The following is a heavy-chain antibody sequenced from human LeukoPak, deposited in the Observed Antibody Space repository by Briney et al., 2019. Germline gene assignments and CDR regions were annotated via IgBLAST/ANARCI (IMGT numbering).Heavy chain of an antibody. J-gene: IGHJ6*04. CDR1: GGSTSSGDYY. Sequence: PSQTLSLTCTVSGGSTSSGDYYWSWIRQPPGKGLEWIGYIYYSGSTYYNPSLKSRVTISVDTSKNQFSLKLSSVTAADTAVYYCAREGGEDGMDVWGKGTTVTVSS. CDR3: AREGGEDGMDV. D-gene: IGHD2-21*01. V-gene: IGHV4-30-4*01. CDR2: IYYSGST.